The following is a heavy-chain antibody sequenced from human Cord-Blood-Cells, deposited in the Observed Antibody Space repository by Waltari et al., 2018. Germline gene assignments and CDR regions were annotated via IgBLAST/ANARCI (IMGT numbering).Heavy chain of an antibody. V-gene: IGHV1-2*04. Sequence: QVPLVQSGAEVKKPEPSVTASCTASGYTSTGHYMHWLRQAPGQGLEWMGWINPNSGGTNDAQKFQGWVTMTRDTSISTAYMELSRLRSDDTAVYYCAQKGPYSEDAFDIWGQGTMVTASS. CDR2: INPNSGGT. D-gene: IGHD2-15*01. CDR1: GYTSTGHY. J-gene: IGHJ3*02. CDR3: AQKGPYSEDAFDI.